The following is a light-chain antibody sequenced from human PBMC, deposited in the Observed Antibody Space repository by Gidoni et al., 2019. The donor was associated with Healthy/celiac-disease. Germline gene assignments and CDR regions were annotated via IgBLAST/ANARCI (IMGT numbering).Light chain of an antibody. CDR1: QSISSY. V-gene: IGKV1-39*01. CDR3: QQSYNTPPT. J-gene: IGKJ4*01. Sequence: DIQMTQSPSSLAASVGDRVTLTCRASQSISSYLNWYQQKPGKAPKLLIYAASSLQSGVPSRFSGSGSGTDFTLTISSLEPEDFAIYYCQQSYNTPPTFXGXTKVGIK. CDR2: AAS.